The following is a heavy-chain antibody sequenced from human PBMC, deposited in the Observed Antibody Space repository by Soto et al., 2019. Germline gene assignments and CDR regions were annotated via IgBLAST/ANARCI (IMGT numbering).Heavy chain of an antibody. D-gene: IGHD2-15*01. V-gene: IGHV1-8*01. CDR2: MNPNSGNT. CDR1: GYTFTSYD. CDR3: ARSTVAALGDDY. Sequence: ASVKVSCKASGYTFTSYDINWVRQATGQGLEWMGWMNPNSGNTGYAQKFQGRVTMTRNTSISTAYMELSSLRSEDTAVYYCARSTVAALGDDYWGQGTLVTVSS. J-gene: IGHJ4*02.